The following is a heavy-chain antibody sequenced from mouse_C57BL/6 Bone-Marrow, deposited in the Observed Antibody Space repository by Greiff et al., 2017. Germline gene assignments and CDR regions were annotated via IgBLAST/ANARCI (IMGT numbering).Heavy chain of an antibody. Sequence: EVQVVESEGGLVQPGSSMKLSCTASGFTFSDYYMAWVRQVPEKGIEWVANINYDGSSTYYLDSLKSRFIISRDNAKNILYLQMSSLKSEDTATYYCARDSYYYGSSQGFAYWGQGTLVTVSA. V-gene: IGHV5-16*01. J-gene: IGHJ3*01. CDR3: ARDSYYYGSSQGFAY. CDR2: INYDGSST. D-gene: IGHD1-1*01. CDR1: GFTFSDYY.